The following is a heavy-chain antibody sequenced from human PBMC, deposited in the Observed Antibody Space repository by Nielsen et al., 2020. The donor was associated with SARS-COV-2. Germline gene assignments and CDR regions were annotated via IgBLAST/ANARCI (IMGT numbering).Heavy chain of an antibody. Sequence: GSLRLSCTVSGGSISTSSWSWIRQPPGKALEWIGYISDSGSTNYNPSLKSRVTISVDTSKNQFSLRLNSVTAEDTAVYYCAREEYGFGLDVWGQGTTVRVSS. CDR2: ISDSGST. CDR1: GGSISTSS. D-gene: IGHD2-2*01. CDR3: AREEYGFGLDV. J-gene: IGHJ6*02. V-gene: IGHV4-59*13.